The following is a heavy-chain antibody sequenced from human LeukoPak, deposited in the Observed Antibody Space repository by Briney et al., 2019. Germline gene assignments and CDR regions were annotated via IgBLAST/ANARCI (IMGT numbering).Heavy chain of an antibody. Sequence: GRSLRLSCAASGFTFDDYAMHGVRQVPGKGLEWVSGISWNSGSIGYAASVTGRFTISRDNAKNSLYLQMNSLRAEDTALYYCAKGTGYGYGNNWSDPWGQGTLVTVSS. V-gene: IGHV3-9*01. D-gene: IGHD5-18*01. CDR3: AKGTGYGYGNNWSDP. CDR1: GFTFDDYA. J-gene: IGHJ5*02. CDR2: ISWNSGSI.